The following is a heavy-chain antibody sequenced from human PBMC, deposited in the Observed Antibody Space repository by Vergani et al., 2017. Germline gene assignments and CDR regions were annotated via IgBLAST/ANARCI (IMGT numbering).Heavy chain of an antibody. CDR1: GYTFTSYD. Sequence: QVQLVQSGAEVKKPGASVKVSCKASGYTFTSYDTNWVRQATGQGLEWMGWMNPNSGNTGYAQKFQGRVTMTRTTSISTAYMELSSLRSEDTAVYYCASARPPYYYDSSGVVDAFDIWGQGTMVTVSS. CDR3: ASARPPYYYDSSGVVDAFDI. V-gene: IGHV1-8*01. D-gene: IGHD3-22*01. CDR2: MNPNSGNT. J-gene: IGHJ3*02.